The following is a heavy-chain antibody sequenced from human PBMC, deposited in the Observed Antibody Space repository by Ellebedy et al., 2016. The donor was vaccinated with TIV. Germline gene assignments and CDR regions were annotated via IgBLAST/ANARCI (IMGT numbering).Heavy chain of an antibody. J-gene: IGHJ6*02. Sequence: GESLKISXAASGFTFSSYAMSWVRQAPGKGLEWVSGISGSGGSIHYADSVKGRFTISRDNAKNTLYLQMNSLRAEDTAVYYCARRGYSYGYFYYGMDVWGQGTTVTVSS. CDR1: GFTFSSYA. D-gene: IGHD5-18*01. CDR2: ISGSGGSI. V-gene: IGHV3-23*01. CDR3: ARRGYSYGYFYYGMDV.